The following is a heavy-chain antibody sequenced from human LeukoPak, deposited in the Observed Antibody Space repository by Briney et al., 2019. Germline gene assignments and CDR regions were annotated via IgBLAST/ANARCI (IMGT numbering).Heavy chain of an antibody. CDR3: ASGELFHFDY. Sequence: GGSLRLSCAASGFTFSSYWMSWVRQAPGKGLEWVANIKQDGSEKSKNSLYLQMNSLRAEDTAVYYCASGELFHFDYWGQGTLVTVSS. CDR1: GFTFSSYW. D-gene: IGHD3-10*01. V-gene: IGHV3-7*01. J-gene: IGHJ4*02. CDR2: IKQDGSEK.